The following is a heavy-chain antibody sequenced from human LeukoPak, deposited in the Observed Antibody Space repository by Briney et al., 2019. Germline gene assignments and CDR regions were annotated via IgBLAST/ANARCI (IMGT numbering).Heavy chain of an antibody. D-gene: IGHD1-7*01. CDR3: AKSPKELAPLGART. J-gene: IGHJ4*02. Sequence: PGGSLRLSCAASGFTFSSYSMNWVRQGPGKGLEWVSAITGGGGSTAYADSVKGRFTISRDNSENTLYLQMDSLRAEDTAVYYCAKSPKELAPLGARTGGQGTLVTVSS. CDR1: GFTFSSYS. CDR2: ITGGGGST. V-gene: IGHV3-23*01.